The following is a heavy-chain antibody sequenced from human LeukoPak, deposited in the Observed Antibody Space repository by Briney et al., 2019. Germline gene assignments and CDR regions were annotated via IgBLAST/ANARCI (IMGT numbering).Heavy chain of an antibody. CDR3: AKDEHSSGYYYYYGMDV. J-gene: IGHJ6*02. CDR2: ISGSGGST. D-gene: IGHD3-22*01. CDR1: GFTFSSYA. V-gene: IGHV3-23*01. Sequence: GGSLRLSCAASGFTFSSYAMSWVRQAPGKGLEWVSAISGSGGSTYYADSVKGRFTISRDNSKNTLYLQMNSLRAEDTAVYYCAKDEHSSGYYYYYGMDVWGQGATVTVSS.